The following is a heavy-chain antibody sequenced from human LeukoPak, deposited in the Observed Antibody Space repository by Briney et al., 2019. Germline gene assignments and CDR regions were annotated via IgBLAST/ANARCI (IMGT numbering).Heavy chain of an antibody. CDR3: ARDYGVVVKSWFDP. Sequence: ASVKVSCKASGYTFTCYYMHWVRQAPGQGLEGMGWINPNSGGTYYAQKFQGRVTMTRDTYTSTVYMELSSLRSEDTAVYYCARDYGVVVKSWFDPWGQGTRVTVSS. CDR2: INPNSGGT. V-gene: IGHV1-2*02. CDR1: GYTFTCYY. J-gene: IGHJ5*02. D-gene: IGHD3-22*01.